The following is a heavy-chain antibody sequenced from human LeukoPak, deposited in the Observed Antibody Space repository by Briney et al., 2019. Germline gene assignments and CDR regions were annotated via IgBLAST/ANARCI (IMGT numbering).Heavy chain of an antibody. CDR2: ITGSGGNT. D-gene: IGHD3-9*01. J-gene: IGHJ4*02. V-gene: IGHV3-23*01. CDR1: GFTFSNYA. Sequence: GGSLRLSCAASGFTFSNYAMSWVRQAPGKGLEWVSAITGSGGNTYYTDSVKGRFTISRDNSKNTVFLQMNSLRAEDTAVYYCAKWGDYDVLTGYYVSDYWGQGTLVTVSS. CDR3: AKWGDYDVLTGYYVSDY.